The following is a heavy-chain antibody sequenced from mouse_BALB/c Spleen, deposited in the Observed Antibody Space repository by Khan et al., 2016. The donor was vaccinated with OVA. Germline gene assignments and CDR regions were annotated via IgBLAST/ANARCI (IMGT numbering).Heavy chain of an antibody. CDR2: INTYTGEP. J-gene: IGHJ4*01. V-gene: IGHV9-3-1*01. D-gene: IGHD2-14*01. CDR1: GFTFTNYG. CDR3: ARVGYNGTMDC. Sequence: QIQLVQSRPELKKPGETVQISCKASGFTFTNYGMNWVKQAPGKGLKWMGWINTYTGEPTFADDFKGRFAFSLETSASTAYLQINSLKNEDTATYFCARVGYNGTMDCWGQGTSVTVSS.